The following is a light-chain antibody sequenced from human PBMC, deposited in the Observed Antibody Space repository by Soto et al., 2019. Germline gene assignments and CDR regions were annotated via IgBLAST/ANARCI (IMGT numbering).Light chain of an antibody. CDR2: KAS. CDR3: QQYSSTSLLT. CDR1: QSISSW. V-gene: IGKV1-5*03. Sequence: DIQMTQSPSTLSASVGDRVTITCRASQSISSWLAWYQQKPGKAPKLLIYKASSLESGVSSRFSGSGSGTEFTRTISSLQPDDFASYYCQQYSSTSLLTCGGGTKVDIK. J-gene: IGKJ4*01.